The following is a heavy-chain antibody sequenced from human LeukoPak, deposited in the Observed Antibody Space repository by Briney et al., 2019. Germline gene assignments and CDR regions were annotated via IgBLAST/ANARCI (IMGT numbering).Heavy chain of an antibody. Sequence: SQTLSLTCTVSGGSISSGGYYWSWIRQHPGKGLEWIGYIYYSGSTYYNPSLKSRVTISVDTSKNQFSLKLSPVTAADTAVYYCARGYGGNGYYYYYYMDVWGKGTTVTVSS. CDR3: ARGYGGNGYYYYYYMDV. CDR2: IYYSGST. J-gene: IGHJ6*03. V-gene: IGHV4-31*03. CDR1: GGSISSGGYY. D-gene: IGHD4-23*01.